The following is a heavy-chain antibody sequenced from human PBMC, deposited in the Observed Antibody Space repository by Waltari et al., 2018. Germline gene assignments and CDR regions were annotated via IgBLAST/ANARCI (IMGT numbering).Heavy chain of an antibody. D-gene: IGHD4-17*01. CDR2: ISAYNGNT. Sequence: QVQLVQSGAEVKKPGASVKVSCKASGYTFTSYGISWVRQAPGQGLEWMGWISAYNGNTNYAQKLQGRVTMTTDTSTSTAYMELRSLRAEDTAVYYCARDSEPLDGDFDWYFDLWGRGTLVTVSS. J-gene: IGHJ2*01. V-gene: IGHV1-18*01. CDR3: ARDSEPLDGDFDWYFDL. CDR1: GYTFTSYG.